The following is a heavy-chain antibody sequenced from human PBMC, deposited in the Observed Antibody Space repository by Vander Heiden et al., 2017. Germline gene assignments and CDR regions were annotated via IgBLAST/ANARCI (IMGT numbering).Heavy chain of an antibody. CDR3: VRHLGTKSGIFWDY. D-gene: IGHD3-3*01. V-gene: IGHV1-18*01. J-gene: IGHJ4*02. Sequence: QVQLVQSGAEVKKPGASVKVSCKASGYTFTSFGISWVRQAPGQGLEWMGWISAYNGDTSFAQNLQGRVIMTTDTSTSTTYMELRSLRSDDTAVYYCVRHLGTKSGIFWDYWGQGALVTVSS. CDR2: ISAYNGDT. CDR1: GYTFTSFG.